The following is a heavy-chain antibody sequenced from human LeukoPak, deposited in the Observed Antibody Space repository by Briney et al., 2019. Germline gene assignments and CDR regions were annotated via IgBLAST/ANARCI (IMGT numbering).Heavy chain of an antibody. CDR1: GFTVSSNY. D-gene: IGHD3-10*01. Sequence: PGGSLRLSCAASGFTVSSNYMSWVRQAPGKGLEWVSSISSSSSYIYYADSVKGRFTISRDNAKNSLYLQTNSLRAEDTAVYYCARDLSPVVRASPMGYWGQGTPVTVSS. CDR3: ARDLSPVVRASPMGY. CDR2: ISSSSSYI. J-gene: IGHJ4*02. V-gene: IGHV3-21*01.